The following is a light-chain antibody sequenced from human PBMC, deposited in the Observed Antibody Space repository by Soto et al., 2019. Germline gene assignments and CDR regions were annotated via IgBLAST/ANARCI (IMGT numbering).Light chain of an antibody. CDR2: AAS. CDR1: QDINNY. V-gene: IGKV1-27*01. Sequence: DIQMTQSPSSLSASVGDRVTITCRASQDINNYLAWYQVQPGKGRKLLIYAASTLQSGVPSRFSGSGSGTDFTLTISSLQPEDVATYFCQKYNSAPRTFGQGTRVEI. CDR3: QKYNSAPRT. J-gene: IGKJ1*01.